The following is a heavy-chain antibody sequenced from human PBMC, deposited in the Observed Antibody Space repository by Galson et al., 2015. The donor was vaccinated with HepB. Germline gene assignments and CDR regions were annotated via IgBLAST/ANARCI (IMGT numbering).Heavy chain of an antibody. CDR1: GFTFRNYV. CDR2: IIGSGGST. CDR3: AKMGSYGDYGFGP. D-gene: IGHD4-17*01. J-gene: IGHJ5*02. Sequence: SLRLSCAVSGFTFRNYVMTWVRQAPGKGLEWVSSIIGSGGSTFYADSVKGRFTISRDNSKNTLFLQMNGLRVEDTPVYYCAKMGSYGDYGFGPWGQGTLVTVSS. V-gene: IGHV3-23*01.